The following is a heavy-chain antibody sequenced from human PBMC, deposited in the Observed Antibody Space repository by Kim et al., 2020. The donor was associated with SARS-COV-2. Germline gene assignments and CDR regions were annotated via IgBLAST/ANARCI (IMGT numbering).Heavy chain of an antibody. V-gene: IGHV1-24*01. D-gene: IGHD4-17*01. Sequence: QKFQGRVTMTEDTSTDTAYMELSSLRSEDTAVYYCATDSALRAVTTYFDYWGQGTLVTVSS. J-gene: IGHJ4*02. CDR3: ATDSALRAVTTYFDY.